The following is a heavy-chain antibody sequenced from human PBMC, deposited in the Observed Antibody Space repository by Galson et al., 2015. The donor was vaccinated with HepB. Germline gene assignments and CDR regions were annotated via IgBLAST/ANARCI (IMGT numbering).Heavy chain of an antibody. J-gene: IGHJ1*01. CDR2: IDPTDSYT. D-gene: IGHD5-24*01. Sequence: QSGAEVKKPGESLRISCKASGYSFTNYWINWVRQMPGRGLEWMGRIDPTDSYTNYSPSFQGHVILSTDNSLNTAYLQWSNLKASDTAVYYCARRGSLDGNVYWGQGTLVTVSS. V-gene: IGHV5-10-1*01. CDR3: ARRGSLDGNVY. CDR1: GYSFTNYW.